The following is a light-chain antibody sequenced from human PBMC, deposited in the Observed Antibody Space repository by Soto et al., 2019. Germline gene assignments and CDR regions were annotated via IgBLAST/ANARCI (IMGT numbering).Light chain of an antibody. CDR2: GAS. Sequence: IVVTQSPSTLSLSTGERATLSCRASQSVSSYLAWYQQKPGQAPRLLIYGASSRATGIPDRFSGSGSGTEFTLTITSLQSEDFAVYYCQQYNNWPLWTFGQGTKVDIK. V-gene: IGKV3D-15*01. J-gene: IGKJ1*01. CDR1: QSVSSY. CDR3: QQYNNWPLWT.